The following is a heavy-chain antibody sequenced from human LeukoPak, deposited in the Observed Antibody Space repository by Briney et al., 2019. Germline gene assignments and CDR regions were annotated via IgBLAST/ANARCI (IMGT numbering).Heavy chain of an antibody. J-gene: IGHJ4*02. D-gene: IGHD1-26*01. Sequence: PGGSLRLSCAASGLTFSSYAMNWVRQAPGKGLEWVSAISGSGGSTYYADSVKGRFTISRDNSKNTLYLQMNSLRAEDTAVYYCARPRSGTYYEIDYWGQGTLVTVSS. V-gene: IGHV3-23*01. CDR3: ARPRSGTYYEIDY. CDR1: GLTFSSYA. CDR2: ISGSGGST.